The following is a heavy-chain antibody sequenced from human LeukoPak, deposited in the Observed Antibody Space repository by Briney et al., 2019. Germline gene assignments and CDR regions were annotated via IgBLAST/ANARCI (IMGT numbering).Heavy chain of an antibody. CDR2: INPSGGST. V-gene: IGHV1-46*01. CDR3: AREYYYDSSGSQPLGYYYGMDV. J-gene: IGHJ6*02. CDR1: GYTFTSYY. Sequence: GASVKVSCNASGYTFTSYYMHWVRQAPGQGLEWMGIINPSGGSTSYARKFQGRVTMTRDTSTSTVYMELSSLRSEDTAVYYCAREYYYDSSGSQPLGYYYGMDVWGQGTTVTVSS. D-gene: IGHD3-22*01.